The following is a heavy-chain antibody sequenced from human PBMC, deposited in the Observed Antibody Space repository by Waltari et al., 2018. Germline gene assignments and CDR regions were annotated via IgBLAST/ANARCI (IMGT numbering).Heavy chain of an antibody. D-gene: IGHD5-12*01. CDR1: GGSISSGDYY. V-gene: IGHV4-30-4*08. CDR3: ARGRGRWLQFSFDD. J-gene: IGHJ4*02. Sequence: QVQLQESGPGLVKPSQTLSLTCTVSGGSISSGDYYWSWIRQPPGKGLEWIGYIYYSGRPYDTPSLRSRVTISVDTAKNQFSLKLSSVTAADTAVYYCARGRGRWLQFSFDDWGQGTLVTVSS. CDR2: IYYSGRP.